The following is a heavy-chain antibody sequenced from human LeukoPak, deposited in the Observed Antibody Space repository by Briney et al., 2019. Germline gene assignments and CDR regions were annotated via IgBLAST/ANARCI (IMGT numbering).Heavy chain of an antibody. Sequence: PSETLSLTCTVFGGSISSYYWSWIRKPPGKGLEWIGYIYNSGITNKNPSLKSRVTISGDTSKNLFSLKLSSVTAADTAVYYCARHGDVRYFDWLKDGFDYWGQGTLVTVSS. CDR3: ARHGDVRYFDWLKDGFDY. V-gene: IGHV4-4*09. J-gene: IGHJ4*02. D-gene: IGHD3-9*01. CDR2: IYNSGIT. CDR1: GGSISSYY.